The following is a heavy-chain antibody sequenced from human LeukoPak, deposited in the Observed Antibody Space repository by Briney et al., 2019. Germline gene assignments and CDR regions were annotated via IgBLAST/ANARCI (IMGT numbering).Heavy chain of an antibody. J-gene: IGHJ4*02. CDR2: MNPNSGNT. D-gene: IGHD6-6*01. CDR3: ARGLIAALDY. V-gene: IGHV1-8*01. Sequence: VASVNVSCKASGYTFTIYDIHWVRQAAGQGLEWMGWMNPNSGNTGYAQKFQGRVTMTRNTSISTAYMELSSLRSEDTAVYYCARGLIAALDYWGQGTLVTVSS. CDR1: GYTFTIYD.